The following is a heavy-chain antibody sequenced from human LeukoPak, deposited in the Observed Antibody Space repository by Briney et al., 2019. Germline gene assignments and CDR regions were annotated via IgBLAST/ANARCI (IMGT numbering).Heavy chain of an antibody. CDR3: ARDLGSSSWNDAFDI. J-gene: IGHJ3*02. Sequence: GGSLRLSCAASGFTFSSYGMHWVRQAPGKGLEWVAVISYDGSNKYYADSVKGRFTISRDNSKNTLYLQMNSLRAEDTAVYYCARDLGSSSWNDAFDIWGQGTMVTVSS. CDR2: ISYDGSNK. CDR1: GFTFSSYG. V-gene: IGHV3-30*03. D-gene: IGHD6-13*01.